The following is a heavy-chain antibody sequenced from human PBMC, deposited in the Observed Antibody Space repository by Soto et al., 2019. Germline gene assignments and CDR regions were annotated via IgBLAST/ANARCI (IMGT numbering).Heavy chain of an antibody. CDR3: ARDLSPTELGLRHDYGMDL. CDR1: GYTFTGYY. J-gene: IGHJ6*02. Sequence: QVQLVQSGAEVKKPGASVKVSCKASGYTFTGYYMHWVRQAPGQGLEWMGWINPNSGGTNYAQKFQGWVTMTRDTSNSQAYMELSRLRSDDTALYYCARDLSPTELGLRHDYGMDLWGQGTTVTVSS. V-gene: IGHV1-2*04. D-gene: IGHD7-27*01. CDR2: INPNSGGT.